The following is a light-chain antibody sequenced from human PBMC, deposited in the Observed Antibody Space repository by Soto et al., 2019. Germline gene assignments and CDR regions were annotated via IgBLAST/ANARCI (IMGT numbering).Light chain of an antibody. V-gene: IGKV3-20*01. CDR1: QSVSNDF. CDR3: QHYDSLPIT. CDR2: GAS. Sequence: EIVLTQSPGILSLSPGERATLSCRASQSVSNDFLAWYQQKPGQPPRLLIYGASSRATGIPDRFSGSGSGTDFTLTISRLEPEDFAVFYCQHYDSLPITFGQGTRLEIK. J-gene: IGKJ5*01.